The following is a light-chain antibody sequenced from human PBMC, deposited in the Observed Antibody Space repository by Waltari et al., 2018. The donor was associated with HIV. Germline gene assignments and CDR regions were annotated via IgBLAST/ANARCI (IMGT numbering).Light chain of an antibody. V-gene: IGLV3-10*01. J-gene: IGLJ1*01. CDR3: YSTDSSGNHGV. CDR2: EDS. CDR1: ALPKKY. Sequence: SYELTQLPSVSVSPGQTARITCSGDALPKKYAYWYQQKSGQAPVLVIYEDSKRPSGIPERFSGSSSGTMATLTIRGAQVEDEADYYCYSTDSSGNHGVFGTGTTVTVL.